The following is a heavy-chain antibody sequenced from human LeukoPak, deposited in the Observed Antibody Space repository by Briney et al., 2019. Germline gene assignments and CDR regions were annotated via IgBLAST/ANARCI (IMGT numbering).Heavy chain of an antibody. Sequence: PSETLSLTCTVSGGSISSYYWSWIRQPPGKGLEWIGYIYYSGSTNYNPSLKSRVTISVDTSKNQFSLKLSSVTAADTAVYYCARANPEPAATLKGYYYYYMDVWGKGTTVTISS. D-gene: IGHD2-15*01. V-gene: IGHV4-59*01. CDR2: IYYSGST. CDR1: GGSISSYY. J-gene: IGHJ6*03. CDR3: ARANPEPAATLKGYYYYYMDV.